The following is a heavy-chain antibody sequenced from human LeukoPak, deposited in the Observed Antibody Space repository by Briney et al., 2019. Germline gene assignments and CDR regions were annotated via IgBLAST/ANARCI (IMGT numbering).Heavy chain of an antibody. CDR3: ARANDFWSAYYDY. CDR1: GFTFSSYE. V-gene: IGHV3-21*01. Sequence: GGSLRLSCVAFGFTFSSYEMNWVRQAPGKGLEWVSSISSSSDYTFYADSVKGRFTISRDNAKNSLFLQMNNLRAEDTAVYYCARANDFWSAYYDYWGQGTLVTVSS. CDR2: ISSSSDYT. D-gene: IGHD3-3*01. J-gene: IGHJ4*02.